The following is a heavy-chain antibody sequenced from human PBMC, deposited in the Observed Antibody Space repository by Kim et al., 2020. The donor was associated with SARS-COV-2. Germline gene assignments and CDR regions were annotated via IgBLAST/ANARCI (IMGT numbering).Heavy chain of an antibody. CDR1: GFTFSSYA. V-gene: IGHV3-48*02. D-gene: IGHD6-19*01. J-gene: IGHJ5*02. Sequence: GGSLRLSCAASGFTFSSYAMSWVRQAPGKGLEWVSSISGTTTLIHYADSVKGRFTISRDNAKNSLYLQMNSLTDEDTAVYYCARAGAGWSIWFDPWGEGTPVTVSS. CDR3: ARAGAGWSIWFDP. CDR2: ISGTTTLI.